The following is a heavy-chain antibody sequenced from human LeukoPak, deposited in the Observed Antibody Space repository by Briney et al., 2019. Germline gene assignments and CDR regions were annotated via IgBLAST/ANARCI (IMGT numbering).Heavy chain of an antibody. Sequence: ASVKVSCKAFGYTFTGYYMHWVRQAPGQGLEWMGWINPNTGDTKYAQKFQGRVTVARDTSISTPYMELNRLRSAATAVYYCGPLLSNAAFDYWGQGSPVTVSS. D-gene: IGHD6-25*01. J-gene: IGHJ4*02. V-gene: IGHV1-2*02. CDR1: GYTFTGYY. CDR2: INPNTGDT. CDR3: GPLLSNAAFDY.